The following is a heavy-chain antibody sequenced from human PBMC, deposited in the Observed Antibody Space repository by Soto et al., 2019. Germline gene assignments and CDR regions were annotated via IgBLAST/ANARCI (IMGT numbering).Heavy chain of an antibody. J-gene: IGHJ5*02. CDR2: IYHSGGT. D-gene: IGHD5-18*01. CDR1: GGSVTSSNY. CDR3: ARDRSSGGAYSRRWCDP. V-gene: IGHV4-4*02. Sequence: QVQLQESGPGLVKPSGTLSLTCAVSGGSVTSSNYWSWVRQPPGKGLEWIGEIYHSGGTHYNPSVKRRVTMSVDKSKSHFSLNLQFVTAADTAVYYCARDRSSGGAYSRRWCDPWGQGSLVTVSS.